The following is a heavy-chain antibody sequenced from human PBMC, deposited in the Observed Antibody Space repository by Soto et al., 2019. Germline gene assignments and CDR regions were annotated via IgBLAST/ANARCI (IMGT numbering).Heavy chain of an antibody. Sequence: QVQLVESGGGVVQPGRSLRLSCAASGFTFSSYGMHWVRQAPGKGLEWVAVIWYDGSNKYYADSVKGRFTISRDNSKNTLYLQMNSLRAEDTAVYYCASSDLYYDFWSGYSRGKGMDVWGQGTTVTVSS. CDR2: IWYDGSNK. CDR3: ASSDLYYDFWSGYSRGKGMDV. V-gene: IGHV3-33*01. D-gene: IGHD3-3*01. J-gene: IGHJ6*02. CDR1: GFTFSSYG.